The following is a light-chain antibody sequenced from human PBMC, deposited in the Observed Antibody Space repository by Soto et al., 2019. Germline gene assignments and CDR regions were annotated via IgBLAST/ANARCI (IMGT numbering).Light chain of an antibody. CDR3: QQYYSNPLT. Sequence: QMSQSVCSLAASIGHGIRITCRASQSISRYLTWYQQKPGKAPKLLIHAASSLQSGVPSRFSGSGSGTEFTLTISCLQPEDFATYYCQQYYSNPLTFGRGTKVDIK. J-gene: IGKJ4*02. V-gene: IGKV1-39*01. CDR1: QSISRY. CDR2: AAS.